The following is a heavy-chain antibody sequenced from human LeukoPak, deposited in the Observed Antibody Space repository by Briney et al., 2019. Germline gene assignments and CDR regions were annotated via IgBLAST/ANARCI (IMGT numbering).Heavy chain of an antibody. CDR2: ISAYNGNT. J-gene: IGHJ5*02. V-gene: IGHV1-18*01. CDR1: GYTFTSYG. Sequence: ASVKVSCKASGYTFTSYGISWVRQAPGQGLEWMGWISAYNGNTNYAQKLQGRVTMTTDTSTSTAYMELRSLRSDDTAVYYCARGRRRIAARGPAWYNWFDPWGQGTLVTVSS. CDR3: ARGRRRIAARGPAWYNWFDP. D-gene: IGHD6-6*01.